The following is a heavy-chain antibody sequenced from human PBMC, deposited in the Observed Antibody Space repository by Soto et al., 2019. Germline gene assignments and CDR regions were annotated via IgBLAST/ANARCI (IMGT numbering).Heavy chain of an antibody. Sequence: GGSLRLSCAASGFTFSSYGMHWVRQAPGKGLEWVAVISYDGSNKYYADSVKGRFTISRDNSKNTLYLQMNSLRAEDTAVYYCAKDRHIVVVTARLGMDVWGQGTTVTVSS. CDR2: ISYDGSNK. CDR3: AKDRHIVVVTARLGMDV. D-gene: IGHD2-21*02. V-gene: IGHV3-30*18. CDR1: GFTFSSYG. J-gene: IGHJ6*02.